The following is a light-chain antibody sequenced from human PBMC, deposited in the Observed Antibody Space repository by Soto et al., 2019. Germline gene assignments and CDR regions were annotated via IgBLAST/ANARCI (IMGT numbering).Light chain of an antibody. Sequence: ALTHPAWISCTPGQSLTISCNGTSSDVGGFNSVSWYQQYPGKAPKLMIYDVRNRPSGVSNRFSGSKSGNTASLTISGLQAEDEADYYCSSYTGSTPYVFGNGTKVTVL. CDR1: SSDVGGFNS. CDR2: DVR. J-gene: IGLJ1*01. CDR3: SSYTGSTPYV. V-gene: IGLV2-14*01.